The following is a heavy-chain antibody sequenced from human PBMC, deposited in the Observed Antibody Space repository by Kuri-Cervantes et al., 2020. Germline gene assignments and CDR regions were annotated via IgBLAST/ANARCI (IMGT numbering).Heavy chain of an antibody. V-gene: IGHV5-51*01. CDR3: ARLLMTTVQP. CDR2: IYPGDSDT. Sequence: GESLKISCRVSGYSFTTYWIGWVRQMPGKGLEWMAIIYPGDSDTKYSPSFQGQVAISADKSISTAYLQWSSLKASDTAMYYCARLLMTTVQPWGQGTLVTVSS. D-gene: IGHD4-17*01. J-gene: IGHJ5*02. CDR1: GYSFTTYW.